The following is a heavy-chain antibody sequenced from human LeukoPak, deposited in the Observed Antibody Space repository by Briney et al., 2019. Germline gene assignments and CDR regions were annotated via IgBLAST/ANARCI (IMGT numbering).Heavy chain of an antibody. J-gene: IGHJ4*02. Sequence: GGSLRLSCATTGFTFSSYAMTWVREAPGKGLEWVSAISGSGGSTYYADSVKGRFTISRDNAKNSLYLQMNSLSAEDTAVYYCARGGTTFEHWGQGTLVTVSS. D-gene: IGHD1-1*01. CDR2: ISGSGGST. CDR3: ARGGTTFEH. CDR1: GFTFSSYA. V-gene: IGHV3-23*01.